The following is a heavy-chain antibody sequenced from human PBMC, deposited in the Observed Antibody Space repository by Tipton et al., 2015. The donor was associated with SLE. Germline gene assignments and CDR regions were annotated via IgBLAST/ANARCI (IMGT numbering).Heavy chain of an antibody. J-gene: IGHJ6*02. Sequence: LRLSCAVYGGSFSGYYWSWIRQSPGRGLEWIGEINHSGSTNYNPSLKSRVTISVDTSKNQFSMNLSSVTAADTAVYYCATSLMTTVSYYYYGMDVWGQGTTVTVSS. D-gene: IGHD4-17*01. CDR1: GGSFSGYY. V-gene: IGHV4-34*01. CDR3: ATSLMTTVSYYYYGMDV. CDR2: INHSGST.